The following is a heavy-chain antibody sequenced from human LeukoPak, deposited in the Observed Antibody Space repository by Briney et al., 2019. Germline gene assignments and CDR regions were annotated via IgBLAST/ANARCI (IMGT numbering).Heavy chain of an antibody. Sequence: PSETLSLTCTVSGGSISSYYWSWIRQPAGKGLEWIGRIYTSGSTNYNPSLKSRVTISVDTSKNQFSLKLSSVTAADTAVYYCARYGGHGFTTPLDYWGQGTLVTVSS. CDR1: GGSISSYY. V-gene: IGHV4-4*07. J-gene: IGHJ4*02. CDR2: IYTSGST. CDR3: ARYGGHGFTTPLDY. D-gene: IGHD1-26*01.